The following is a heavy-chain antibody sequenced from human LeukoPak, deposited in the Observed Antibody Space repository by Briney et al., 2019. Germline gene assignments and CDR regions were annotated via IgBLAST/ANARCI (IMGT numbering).Heavy chain of an antibody. V-gene: IGHV1-18*04. Sequence: ASVKVSCKASGYTFTGYYMHWVRQAPGQGLEWMGWISAYNGNTNYAQKLQGRVTMTTDTSTSTAYMELRSLRSDDTAVYYCARDPSPSGSGDYWGQGTLVTVSS. CDR2: ISAYNGNT. D-gene: IGHD3-10*01. J-gene: IGHJ4*02. CDR1: GYTFTGYY. CDR3: ARDPSPSGSGDY.